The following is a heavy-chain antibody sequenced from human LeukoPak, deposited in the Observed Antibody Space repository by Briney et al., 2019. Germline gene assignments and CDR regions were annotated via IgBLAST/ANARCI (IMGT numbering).Heavy chain of an antibody. CDR2: INPNSGGT. CDR1: GYTFTGYY. Sequence: ASVKVSCKASGYTFTGYYMHWVRQAPGQRLEWMGGINPNSGGTNYAQKFQGRVTMTRDTSISTAYMELSRLRSDDTAVYYCARDGFGGATMAESDYWGQGTLVTVSS. CDR3: ARDGFGGATMAESDY. J-gene: IGHJ4*02. D-gene: IGHD1-26*01. V-gene: IGHV1-2*02.